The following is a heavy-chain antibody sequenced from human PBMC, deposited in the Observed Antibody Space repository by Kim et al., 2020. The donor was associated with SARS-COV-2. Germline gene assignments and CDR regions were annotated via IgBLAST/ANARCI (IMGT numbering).Heavy chain of an antibody. CDR3: ARLNRYMVRGVIPYYYYY. V-gene: IGHV4-34*01. D-gene: IGHD3-10*01. CDR1: GGSFSGYY. Sequence: SETLSLTCAVYGGSFSGYYWSWIRQPPGKVLEWIGEINHSGSTNYNPSLKSRVTISVDTSKNQFSLKLSSVTAADTAVYYCARLNRYMVRGVIPYYYYY. CDR2: INHSGST. J-gene: IGHJ6*03.